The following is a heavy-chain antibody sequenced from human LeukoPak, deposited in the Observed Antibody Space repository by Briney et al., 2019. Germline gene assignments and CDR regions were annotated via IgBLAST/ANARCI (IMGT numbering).Heavy chain of an antibody. D-gene: IGHD5-12*01. CDR1: GFTFSGST. V-gene: IGHV3-73*01. J-gene: IGHJ4*02. CDR3: RGYIGYDFDY. CDR2: IRSKTNSYAT. Sequence: PGGALRLSCAASGFTFSGSTMHWGRQASGKGLEWVGHIRSKTNSYATAYAASVNGRFTISRDDSKNTAYLQMNSLKTEDTAVYYCRGYIGYDFDYWGQGALVTVSS.